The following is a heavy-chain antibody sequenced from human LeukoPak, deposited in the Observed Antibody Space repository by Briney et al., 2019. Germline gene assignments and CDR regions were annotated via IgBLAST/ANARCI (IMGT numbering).Heavy chain of an antibody. CDR3: AKENYDSTYYFDY. Sequence: PGXXXRLSCAASGFTFSSYAMSWVRQAPGKGLEWVSAISCSGGSTYYAHSVKGRFTISRDNSKNTLYLQMNSLRAEDTAVYYCAKENYDSTYYFDYWGQGTLVTVSS. CDR2: ISCSGGST. D-gene: IGHD3-22*01. CDR1: GFTFSSYA. J-gene: IGHJ4*02. V-gene: IGHV3-23*01.